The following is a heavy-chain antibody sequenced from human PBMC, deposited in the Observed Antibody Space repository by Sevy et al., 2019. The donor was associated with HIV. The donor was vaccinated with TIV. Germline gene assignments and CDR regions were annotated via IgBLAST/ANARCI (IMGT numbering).Heavy chain of an antibody. CDR2: IWHDGSQK. CDR1: GFTFSSYA. V-gene: IGHV3-33*01. CDR3: ARGRVGATTSYYFDY. Sequence: GGSLRLSCAASGFTFSSYAMHWVRQAPGKGLEWVGFIWHDGSQKYYADSVRGRFTFSRDNSKNTLFLQVSSLRAEDTAVYYCARGRVGATTSYYFDYWGQGTLVTVS. D-gene: IGHD1-26*01. J-gene: IGHJ4*02.